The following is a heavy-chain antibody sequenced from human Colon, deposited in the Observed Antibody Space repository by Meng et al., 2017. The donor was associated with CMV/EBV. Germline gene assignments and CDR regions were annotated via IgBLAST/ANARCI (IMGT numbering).Heavy chain of an antibody. J-gene: IGHJ4*02. CDR3: ARGYGPAAIIDF. CDR1: GFTFSNYA. D-gene: IGHD2-15*01. Sequence: GESLKISCEASGFTFSNYAVNWIRQVPGKGLEWVSAISASGATTYYADSVRGRFIITRDNSKNSLSLQVNSLRGDDSAIYYCARGYGPAAIIDFWGQGTLVTVSS. V-gene: IGHV3-23*01. CDR2: ISASGATT.